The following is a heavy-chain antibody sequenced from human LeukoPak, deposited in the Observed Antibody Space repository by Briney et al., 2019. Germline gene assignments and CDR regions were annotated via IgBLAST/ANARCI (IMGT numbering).Heavy chain of an antibody. J-gene: IGHJ4*02. CDR1: GFTVSSNY. CDR2: IYSAGGT. V-gene: IGHV3-53*01. Sequence: GGSLRLSCAASGFTVSSNYMSWVRQAPGKGLEWVSVIYSAGGTYYADSVKGRFTISRDNAKNSLYLQMNSLRAEDTAVYYCASPQGAPKWGQGTLVTVSS. CDR3: ASPQGAPK. D-gene: IGHD1-26*01.